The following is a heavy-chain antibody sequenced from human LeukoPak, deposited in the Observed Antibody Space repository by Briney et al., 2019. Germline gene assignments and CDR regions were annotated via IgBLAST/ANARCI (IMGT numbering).Heavy chain of an antibody. Sequence: ASVKVSCKASGGTFSSYAISWVRQAPGQGLEWMGGIIPIFGTANYAQKFQGRVTITADESTSTAYMELSSLRSEDTAVYYCARVHYYGSGSYVTAFYYYMDVWGKGTTVTVFS. CDR3: ARVHYYGSGSYVTAFYYYMDV. V-gene: IGHV1-69*13. CDR2: IIPIFGTA. CDR1: GGTFSSYA. J-gene: IGHJ6*03. D-gene: IGHD3-10*01.